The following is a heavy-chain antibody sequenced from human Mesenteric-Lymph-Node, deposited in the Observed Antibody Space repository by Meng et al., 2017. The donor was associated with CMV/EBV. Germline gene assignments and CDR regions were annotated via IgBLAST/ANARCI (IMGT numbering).Heavy chain of an antibody. D-gene: IGHD3-10*01. CDR1: GYTFTDYS. Sequence: ASVKVSCKASGYTFTDYSISWVRQAPGQGLEWMGWITTYNGNTNYAQKVQGRVTMTTDTSTRTAYMELRSLRSDDTAMYYCAKDGNRYDSGSDYFDYWGQGTLVTVSS. CDR2: ITTYNGNT. V-gene: IGHV1-18*01. J-gene: IGHJ4*02. CDR3: AKDGNRYDSGSDYFDY.